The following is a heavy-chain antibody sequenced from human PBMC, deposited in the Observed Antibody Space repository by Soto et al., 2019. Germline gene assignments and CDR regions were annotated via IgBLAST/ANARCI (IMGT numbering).Heavy chain of an antibody. V-gene: IGHV3-74*01. D-gene: IGHD1-1*01. CDR3: TRGHRVSSTGTGAH. CDR2: ISDDGSTT. J-gene: IGHJ4*02. CDR1: GFTFSAYW. Sequence: GGSLRLSCEVSGFTFSAYWMHWVRQVPGKGLIWVSRISDDGSTTTYADSVKGRFTISRDNAKNTLYLQMNSLGADDTGLYYCTRGHRVSSTGTGAHWGQGTLVTVSS.